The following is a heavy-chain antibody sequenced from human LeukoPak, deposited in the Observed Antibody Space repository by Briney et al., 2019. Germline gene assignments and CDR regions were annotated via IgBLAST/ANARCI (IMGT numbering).Heavy chain of an antibody. CDR3: ASQHCSSTACYTDAFDI. Sequence: GGSLRLSCAASGFTFSRYWMSWVRQTPGKGLEWVANIKQDGNEKYYVDSVKGRFAISRDNAKNSLYLQMNSLRAEDTAVYYCASQHCSSTACYTDAFDIWGQGTMVTVSS. D-gene: IGHD2-2*02. CDR1: GFTFSRYW. V-gene: IGHV3-7*01. J-gene: IGHJ3*02. CDR2: IKQDGNEK.